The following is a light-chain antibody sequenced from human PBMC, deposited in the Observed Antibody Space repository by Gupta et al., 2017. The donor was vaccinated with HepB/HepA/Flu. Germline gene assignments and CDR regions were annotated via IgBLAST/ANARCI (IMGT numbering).Light chain of an antibody. V-gene: IGLV3-25*02. Sequence: SYELTQPPSVSVSPGQTDRITCSGDALPKLYVYWYQQKPGQAPVMVISKDTERPSRIPERFSGSTSGTTATLTISEVQPEDEADYYCQSTDNTGTPLYVFGGGTKVSVV. CDR2: KDT. J-gene: IGLJ1*01. CDR1: ALPKLY. CDR3: QSTDNTGTPLYV.